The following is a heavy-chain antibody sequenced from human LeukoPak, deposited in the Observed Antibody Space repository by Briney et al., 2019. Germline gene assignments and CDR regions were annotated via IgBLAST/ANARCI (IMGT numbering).Heavy chain of an antibody. J-gene: IGHJ6*03. CDR1: GFTFSSYW. CDR3: ARELGRYYMDV. CDR2: IRQDGSEK. Sequence: PGGSLRLSCAASGFTFSSYWMSWVRQAPGKGLEWVANIRQDGSEKYYVDSVKGRFTISRDNAKNSLYLQMNSLRAEDTAVYYCARELGRYYMDVWGKGTTVTVSS. V-gene: IGHV3-7*01.